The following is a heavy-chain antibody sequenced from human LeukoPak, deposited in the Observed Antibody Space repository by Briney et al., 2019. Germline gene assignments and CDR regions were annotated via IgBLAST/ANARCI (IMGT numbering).Heavy chain of an antibody. D-gene: IGHD2-2*01. CDR1: GGSISSSRYY. J-gene: IGHJ4*02. CDR3: ARVIAVPAAPYFDY. V-gene: IGHV4-39*01. Sequence: SETLSLTCTVSGGSISSSRYYWGWIRQPPGKGLEWIGRIYYSGSTYYNPSLKSRVTISVDTSKNQFSLKLSSVTAADTAVYYCARVIAVPAAPYFDYWGQGTLVTVSS. CDR2: IYYSGST.